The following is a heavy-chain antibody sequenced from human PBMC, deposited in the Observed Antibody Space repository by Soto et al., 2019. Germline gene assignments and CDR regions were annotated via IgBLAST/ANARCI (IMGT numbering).Heavy chain of an antibody. V-gene: IGHV3-30*18. D-gene: IGHD3-10*01. J-gene: IGHJ6*02. CDR2: ISYDGSNK. Sequence: QVQLVESGGGVVQPGRSLRLSCAASGFTFSSYGMHWVRQAPGKGLEWVAVISYDGSNKYYADSVKGRFTISRDNSKNTLYLHMNSLRAEDTAVYYGAKEFSYYGSGSNYYYYGMDVWGQGTTVTVSS. CDR3: AKEFSYYGSGSNYYYYGMDV. CDR1: GFTFSSYG.